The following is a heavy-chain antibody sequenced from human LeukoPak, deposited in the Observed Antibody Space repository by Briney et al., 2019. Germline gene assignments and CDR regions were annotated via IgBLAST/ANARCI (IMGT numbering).Heavy chain of an antibody. CDR1: GFTFSNYW. CDR3: ARDFWGAYRVDYFDY. CDR2: IKQDGSET. V-gene: IGHV3-7*01. J-gene: IGHJ4*02. D-gene: IGHD3-3*01. Sequence: GGSLRLSSAASGFTFSNYWMSWVRRAPGKGLGWVANIKQDGSETYYVDSVRGRFTISRDNAKKSLYLQMNSLRAEDTAVYYCARDFWGAYRVDYFDYWGQGTLVTVSS.